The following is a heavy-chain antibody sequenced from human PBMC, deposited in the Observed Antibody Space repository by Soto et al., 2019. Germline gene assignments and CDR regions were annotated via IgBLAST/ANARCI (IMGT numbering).Heavy chain of an antibody. CDR3: TRGYGAYVRDY. J-gene: IGHJ4*02. CDR2: IRSKSNSYAT. V-gene: IGHV3-73*01. CDR1: GFTFSGSA. D-gene: IGHD4-17*01. Sequence: EVQLVESGGGLVQPGGSLKLSCAVSGFTFSGSAMHWVRQASGKGLEWVGRIRSKSNSYATAYAASVKGRFTISRDDSKNTAYLQMNSLKPEDTAVYYCTRGYGAYVRDYWGQGTLVTVSS.